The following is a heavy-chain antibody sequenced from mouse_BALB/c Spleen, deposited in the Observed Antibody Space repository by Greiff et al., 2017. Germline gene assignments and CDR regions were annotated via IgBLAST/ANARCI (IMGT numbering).Heavy chain of an antibody. CDR1: GYSFTGYF. CDR2: INPYNGDT. V-gene: IGHV1-20*02. Sequence: EVQGVESGPELVKPGASVKISCKASGYSFTGYFMNWVMQSHGKSLEWIGRINPYNGDTFYNQKFKGKATLTVDKSSSTAHMELRSLASEDSAVYYCARSYRSAWFAYWGQGTLVTVSA. CDR3: ARSYRSAWFAY. J-gene: IGHJ3*01. D-gene: IGHD2-14*01.